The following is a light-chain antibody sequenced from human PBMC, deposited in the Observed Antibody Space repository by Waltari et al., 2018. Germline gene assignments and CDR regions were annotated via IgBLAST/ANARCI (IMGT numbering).Light chain of an antibody. CDR3: QQYNSFWT. CDR1: QSISNW. CDR2: GAS. V-gene: IGKV1D-16*01. J-gene: IGKJ1*01. Sequence: DIQMTQSPSSVSAFVGDRVTITCRASQSISNWLAWYQQKPGKAPKPLIYGASDLHSGVPSRFSGSGAGTDFTLTISSLQAEEFATYYCQQYNSFWTFGQGTKVEIK.